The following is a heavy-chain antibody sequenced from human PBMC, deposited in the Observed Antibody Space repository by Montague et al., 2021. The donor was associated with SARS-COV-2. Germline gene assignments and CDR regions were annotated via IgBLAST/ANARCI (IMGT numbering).Heavy chain of an antibody. CDR3: AVNSNYYYYYGMDV. D-gene: IGHD4-11*01. CDR2: IYHSGST. J-gene: IGHJ6*02. V-gene: IGHV4-38-2*02. Sequence: SETLSLTCTVSGYSISSGYYWGWIRQPPGKGLEWIGSIYHSGSTYYNPSLQSRVTISVDTSKNQFSLKLSSVTAADTAVYYCAVNSNYYYYYGMDVWGQGTTVTISS. CDR1: GYSISSGYY.